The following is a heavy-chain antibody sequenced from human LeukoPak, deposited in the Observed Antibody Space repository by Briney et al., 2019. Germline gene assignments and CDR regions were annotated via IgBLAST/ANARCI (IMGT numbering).Heavy chain of an antibody. V-gene: IGHV3-11*06. CDR1: GFTFSDYY. Sequence: GGSLRLSCAASGFTFSDYYMSWIRQAPGKGLEWVSYISSSSSYTNYADSVKGRFTISRDNAKNSLYLQMNSLRAEDTAVYCCARGDLWFGELLDYWGQGTLVTVSS. CDR3: ARGDLWFGELLDY. CDR2: ISSSSSYT. D-gene: IGHD3-10*01. J-gene: IGHJ4*02.